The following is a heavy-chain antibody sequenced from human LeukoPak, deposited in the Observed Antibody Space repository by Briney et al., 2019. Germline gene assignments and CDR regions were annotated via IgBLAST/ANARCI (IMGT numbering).Heavy chain of an antibody. CDR3: GRGRDAYNNPPPY. V-gene: IGHV1-2*02. D-gene: IGHD1-1*01. Sequence: GASVKVSCKASGYTFTGYYMHWVRQAPGQGLEWMGWINPNSGGTNYAQKFQGRVTMTRDTSISTAYMELTRLRSDDTAVYFCGRGRDAYNNPPPYWGQGTLVTVSS. J-gene: IGHJ4*02. CDR2: INPNSGGT. CDR1: GYTFTGYY.